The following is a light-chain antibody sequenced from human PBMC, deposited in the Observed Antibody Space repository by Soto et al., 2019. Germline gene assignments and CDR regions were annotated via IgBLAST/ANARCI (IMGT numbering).Light chain of an antibody. CDR3: QQSYSTPIT. CDR2: TAS. CDR1: QSMCSF. J-gene: IGKJ5*01. Sequence: DIQMTQSPSSLYASVGDRVTITCRASQSMCSFLNWYQQKPGKAPMLLMYTASNLHSGVPERLRGSESGTDLPLTIPRLQPEDFATHYGQQSYSTPITDGQGTRREIK. V-gene: IGKV1-39*01.